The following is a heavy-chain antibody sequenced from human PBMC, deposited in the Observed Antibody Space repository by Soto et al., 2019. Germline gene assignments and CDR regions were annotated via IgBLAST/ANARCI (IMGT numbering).Heavy chain of an antibody. CDR3: ARSDGYHFNGLDS. D-gene: IGHD2-21*01. CDR2: MNPNSNNT. CDR1: GYTFASYD. J-gene: IGHJ5*01. Sequence: QVQLVQSGAEVKTPGASVKVSCKASGYTFASYDINWVRQAPGQGLEWMGWMNPNSNNTGYAQKLQGRLTMTRDIALSIAHMELSSLRNEDTAVYYCARSDGYHFNGLDSWGQGTLVTVSA. V-gene: IGHV1-8*01.